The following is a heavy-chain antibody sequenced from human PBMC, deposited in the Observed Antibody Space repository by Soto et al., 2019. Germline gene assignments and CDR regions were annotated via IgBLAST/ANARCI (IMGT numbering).Heavy chain of an antibody. CDR3: ARGSPTTTTLYYDILTGYYSPLFDY. D-gene: IGHD3-9*01. J-gene: IGHJ4*02. V-gene: IGHV4-59*01. CDR2: IYCSGST. CDR1: GGSISSYY. Sequence: PSETLSLTCTVSGGSISSYYWSWIRQPPGKGLEWIGYIYCSGSTNYNPSLKSRVTISVDTSKNQFSLKLSSVTAADTAVYYCARGSPTTTTLYYDILTGYYSPLFDYWGQGTLVTVS.